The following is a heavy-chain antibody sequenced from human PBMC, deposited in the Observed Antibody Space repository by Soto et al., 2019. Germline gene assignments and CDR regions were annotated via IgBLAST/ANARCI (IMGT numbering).Heavy chain of an antibody. D-gene: IGHD3-16*01. Sequence: GSLSLSCAASGFIFADSTIHWVRQASGKGLEWVGRIRSKAHNYAIEYAESVKGRFVISRDNSRNTAYLQMNSLKTEDTAVYYCTRHDPVGWGDVWGQGTTVTVSS. CDR2: IRSKAHNYAI. V-gene: IGHV3-73*01. J-gene: IGHJ6*02. CDR1: GFIFADST. CDR3: TRHDPVGWGDV.